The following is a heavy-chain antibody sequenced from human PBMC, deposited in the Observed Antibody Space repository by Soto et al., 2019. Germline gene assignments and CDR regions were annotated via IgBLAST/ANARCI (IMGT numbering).Heavy chain of an antibody. CDR2: ISYDGSDK. D-gene: IGHD3-10*01. V-gene: IGHV3-30*03. Sequence: QVQLVESGGGVVQPGRSLRLSCAASGFPFTSYGMHWVREGPDKGLGWAAIISYDGSDKYYADSVKGRFTISRDNSKNTLYLQMNSVRPEDTALYYCVGGQYYFDYRGQGTLVIVSS. CDR1: GFPFTSYG. J-gene: IGHJ4*02. CDR3: VGGQYYFDY.